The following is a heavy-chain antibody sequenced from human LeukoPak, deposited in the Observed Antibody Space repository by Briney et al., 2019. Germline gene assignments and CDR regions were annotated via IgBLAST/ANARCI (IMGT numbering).Heavy chain of an antibody. CDR3: ARSGFWDGYSYSYMDV. V-gene: IGHV3-53*01. CDR2: IYTCGHP. D-gene: IGHD3-3*01. Sequence: GLSLRLSCAASGLTVSNNYMSWVRQAPGKGLEWVSAIYTCGHPVYADSVKGRFIISKDNSNNTLHLQMNSLRAADTAIYYCARSGFWDGYSYSYMDVWGRGTTLTLSS. J-gene: IGHJ6*03. CDR1: GLTVSNNY.